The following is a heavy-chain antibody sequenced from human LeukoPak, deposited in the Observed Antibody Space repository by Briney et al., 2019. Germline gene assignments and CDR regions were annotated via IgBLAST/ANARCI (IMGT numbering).Heavy chain of an antibody. CDR2: ISSSGNTI. CDR1: GFTFSSYE. CDR3: ARAGFALDY. Sequence: QPGGSLRLSCAASGFTFSSYEMNSVRQAPGKGLEWVSYISSSGNTIHYADSVKGRFTIARDNAKNSLYLQMNSLRADDTAVYYCARAGFALDYWGQGTLITVSP. J-gene: IGHJ4*02. V-gene: IGHV3-48*03. D-gene: IGHD2-15*01.